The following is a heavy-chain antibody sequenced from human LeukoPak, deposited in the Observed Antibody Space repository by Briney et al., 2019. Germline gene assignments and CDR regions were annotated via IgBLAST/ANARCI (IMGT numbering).Heavy chain of an antibody. V-gene: IGHV4-59*01. CDR1: GGSISSYY. D-gene: IGHD3-3*02. J-gene: IGHJ4*02. CDR2: IYYSGST. CDR3: ARDSIADY. Sequence: PSETLSLTCTVSGGSISSYYWSWIRQPPGKGLEWMGYIYYSGSTNYNPSLKSRVTISVDTSKNQFSLKLSSVTAADTAVYYCARDSIADYWGQGTLVTVSS.